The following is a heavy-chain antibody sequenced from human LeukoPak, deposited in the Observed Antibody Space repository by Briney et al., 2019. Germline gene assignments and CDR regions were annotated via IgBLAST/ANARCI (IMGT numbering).Heavy chain of an antibody. V-gene: IGHV3-21*01. D-gene: IGHD3-3*01. CDR3: ARSPPDFGVVISGDY. J-gene: IGHJ4*02. CDR2: ISSSSSYI. Sequence: GGSLRLSCAASGFTFSSYSMNWVRQAPGKGLEWVSSISSSSSYIYYADSVKSRFTISRDNAKNSLYLQMNSLRAEDTAVYYCARSPPDFGVVISGDYWGQGTLVTVSS. CDR1: GFTFSSYS.